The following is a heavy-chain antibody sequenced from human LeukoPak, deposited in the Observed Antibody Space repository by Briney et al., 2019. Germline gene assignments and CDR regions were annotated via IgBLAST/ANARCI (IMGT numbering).Heavy chain of an antibody. V-gene: IGHV4-34*01. CDR3: ARGQATALDY. CDR1: GGSFSGYY. J-gene: IGHJ4*02. CDR2: INHSGST. Sequence: SETLSLTCAVYGGSFSGYYWSWIRQPPGKGLEWIGEINHSGSTNYNPSLKSRVTISVDTSKNQFSLKLSSVTAADTAVYYCARGQATALDYWGQGTLVTVSS. D-gene: IGHD1-26*01.